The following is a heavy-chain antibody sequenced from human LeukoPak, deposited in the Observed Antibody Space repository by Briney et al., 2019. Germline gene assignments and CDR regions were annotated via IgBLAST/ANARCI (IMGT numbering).Heavy chain of an antibody. Sequence: PGGSLRLSCTVSGITLSNYGMSWVRQAPGKGLGWVAGISDSGGRTNYADSVKGRFTISRDNSKNTLYLQMNSLRTEDTAVYYCARESGGNTPYYFDYWGQGTLVTVSS. D-gene: IGHD2-2*02. CDR2: ISDSGGRT. V-gene: IGHV3-23*01. CDR1: GITLSNYG. J-gene: IGHJ4*02. CDR3: ARESGGNTPYYFDY.